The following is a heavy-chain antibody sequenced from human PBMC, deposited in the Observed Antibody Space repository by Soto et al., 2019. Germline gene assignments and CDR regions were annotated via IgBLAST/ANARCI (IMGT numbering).Heavy chain of an antibody. Sequence: ALVTHLPRKAVFWGNIRGFCRSRIRQTPGKGLEWIGEINHSGSTNYNPSLKSRVTISVDTSKNQFSLKLSSVTAADTAVYYCARASGVVKRTHFDYWGQGTLVTVSS. D-gene: IGHD3-3*01. CDR2: INHSGST. J-gene: IGHJ4*02. CDR3: ARASGVVKRTHFDY. V-gene: IGHV4-34*01. CDR1: WGNIRGFC.